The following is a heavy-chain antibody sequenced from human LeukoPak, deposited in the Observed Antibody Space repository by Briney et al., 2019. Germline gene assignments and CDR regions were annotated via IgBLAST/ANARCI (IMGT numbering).Heavy chain of an antibody. CDR1: GYTFTDYY. CDR3: ARAGRIAAAGLRDWFDP. D-gene: IGHD6-13*01. V-gene: IGHV1-2*04. Sequence: ASVKVSCKASGYTFTDYYMHWVRQAPGQGLEWMGWINPNSGGTNYAQKFQGWVTMTRDTSISTAYMELSRLRSDDTAVYYCARAGRIAAAGLRDWFDPWGQGTLVTVSS. CDR2: INPNSGGT. J-gene: IGHJ5*02.